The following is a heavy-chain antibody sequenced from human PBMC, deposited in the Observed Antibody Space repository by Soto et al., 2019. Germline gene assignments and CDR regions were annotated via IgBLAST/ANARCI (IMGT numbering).Heavy chain of an antibody. CDR1: GVSISSYF. Sequence: SETLYLTCTVYGVSISSYFWSWIRQPAGKGLEWIGRIYISGSTDYNPSLKSRLTMSVDTSHNQFSLKVRSVTAADTAVYYCARDCSGGGCYSDYGMDVWGPVTTFPVS. D-gene: IGHD2-15*01. V-gene: IGHV4-4*07. CDR2: IYISGST. J-gene: IGHJ6*02. CDR3: ARDCSGGGCYSDYGMDV.